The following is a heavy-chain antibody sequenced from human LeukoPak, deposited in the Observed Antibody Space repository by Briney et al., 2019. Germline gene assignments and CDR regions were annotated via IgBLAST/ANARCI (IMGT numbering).Heavy chain of an antibody. CDR3: ASYSGRYYAAFDI. D-gene: IGHD1-26*01. CDR1: GFTFRDYH. V-gene: IGHV3-21*04. CDR2: ITSTSSYI. Sequence: PGGSLRLSCAASGFTFRDYHMNWVRQAPGKGLEWISSITSTSSYIYYADSMKGRFTISRDNAKNSLYLQMNSLRAEDTAVYYCASYSGRYYAAFDIWGQGTMVTVSS. J-gene: IGHJ3*02.